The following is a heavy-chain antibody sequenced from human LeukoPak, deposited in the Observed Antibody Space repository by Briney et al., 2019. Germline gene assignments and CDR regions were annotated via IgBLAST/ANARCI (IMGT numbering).Heavy chain of an antibody. J-gene: IGHJ4*02. CDR3: ARVPTAMVTSHYDY. V-gene: IGHV4-34*01. D-gene: IGHD5-18*01. CDR2: INHSGST. Sequence: SETLSLTCAVYGGSFSGYYWSWIRQPPGKGLEWIGEINHSGSTNYNPSLKSRVTISVDTSKNQFSLKLSSVTAADTAVYYCARVPTAMVTSHYDYWGQGTLVTVSS. CDR1: GGSFSGYY.